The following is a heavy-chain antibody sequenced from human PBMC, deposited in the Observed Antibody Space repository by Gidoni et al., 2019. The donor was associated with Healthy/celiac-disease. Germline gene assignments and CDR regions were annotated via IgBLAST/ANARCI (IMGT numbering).Heavy chain of an antibody. CDR2: INPSGGST. J-gene: IGHJ4*02. CDR1: GYTFTSYY. D-gene: IGHD3-22*01. Sequence: QVQLVPSGAEVQKPGASVTVSCRASGYTFTSYYMHWVRQAPGQGLEWMGLINPSGGSTSYAQKFQGRVTMTRYTSTSTVYMELSSLRSEDTAVYYCARDHYDSSGYYPSSYWGQGTLVTVSS. V-gene: IGHV1-46*01. CDR3: ARDHYDSSGYYPSSY.